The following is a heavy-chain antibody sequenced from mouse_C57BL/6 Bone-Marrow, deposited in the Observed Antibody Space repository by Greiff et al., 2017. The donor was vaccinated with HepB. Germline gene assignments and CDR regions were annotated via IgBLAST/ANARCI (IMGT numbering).Heavy chain of an antibody. CDR2: IDPETGGT. CDR3: TRNWYYFDY. D-gene: IGHD4-1*01. Sequence: VHLVESGAELVRPGASVTLSCKASGYTFTDYEMHWVKQTPVHGLEWIGAIDPETGGTAYNQKFKGKAILTADKSSSTAYMELRSLTSEDSAVYYCTRNWYYFDYWGQGTTLTVSS. V-gene: IGHV1-15*01. CDR1: GYTFTDYE. J-gene: IGHJ2*01.